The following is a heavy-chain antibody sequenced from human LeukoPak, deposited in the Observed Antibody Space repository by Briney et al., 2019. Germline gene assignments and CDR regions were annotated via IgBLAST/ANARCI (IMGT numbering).Heavy chain of an antibody. CDR3: ARATGTYCSGGSCFNWFDP. D-gene: IGHD2-15*01. CDR1: GYTFTSYD. V-gene: IGHV1-8*01. Sequence: GASVKVSCKASGYTFTSYDINWVRQATGQGLEWMGWMNPNSGNTGYAQKFQGRVTMTRNTSISTAYMELSRLRSDDTAVYYCARATGTYCSGGSCFNWFDPWGQGTLVTVSS. J-gene: IGHJ5*02. CDR2: MNPNSGNT.